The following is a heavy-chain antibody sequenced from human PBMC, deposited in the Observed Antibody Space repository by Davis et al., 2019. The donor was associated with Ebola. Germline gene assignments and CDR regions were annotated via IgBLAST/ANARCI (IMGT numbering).Heavy chain of an antibody. Sequence: ASVKVSCKASGYTFTGYYMHWVRQAPGQGLEWMGWINPNSGGTNYAQKFQGRVTMTRDTSISTAYMELSRLRSDDTAVYYCAREVPRSKWLAHDYWGQGTLVTVSS. J-gene: IGHJ4*02. D-gene: IGHD6-19*01. V-gene: IGHV1-2*02. CDR2: INPNSGGT. CDR3: AREVPRSKWLAHDY. CDR1: GYTFTGYY.